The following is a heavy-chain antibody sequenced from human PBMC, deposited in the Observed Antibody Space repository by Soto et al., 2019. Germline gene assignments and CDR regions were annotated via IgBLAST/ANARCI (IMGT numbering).Heavy chain of an antibody. D-gene: IGHD6-13*01. CDR2: ISGYNGNT. J-gene: IGHJ6*02. Sequence: QVQLVQSGPEVMKPGASVKVSCKASGYIFSRYGISWVRQDPGQGLEWMAWISGYNGNTKFGERVQGIVNVTTDTSTSTAYMDLRSLRSDDTAVYYCAREAAAERNYYGLDVWGQGTTVIVSS. CDR1: GYIFSRYG. V-gene: IGHV1-18*04. CDR3: AREAAAERNYYGLDV.